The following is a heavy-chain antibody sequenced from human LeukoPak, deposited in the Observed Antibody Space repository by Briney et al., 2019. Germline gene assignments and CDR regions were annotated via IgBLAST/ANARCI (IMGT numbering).Heavy chain of an antibody. D-gene: IGHD6-13*01. V-gene: IGHV3-23*01. CDR1: GFTYSSYA. Sequence: GGSLRLSCAASGFTYSSYAMSWVRQAPGKGLEWVSSITGSGGNTYYADSVKGRFTISRDNSKNTLYLQMNSLRAEDTAVYYCTPDSSSWYLTSFSNDIWGQGTMVTVSS. J-gene: IGHJ3*02. CDR3: TPDSSSWYLTSFSNDI. CDR2: ITGSGGNT.